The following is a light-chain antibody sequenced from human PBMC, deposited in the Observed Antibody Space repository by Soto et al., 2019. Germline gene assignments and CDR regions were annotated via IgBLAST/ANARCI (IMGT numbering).Light chain of an antibody. V-gene: IGLV2-14*01. CDR2: DVT. CDR3: GSITRSSTSV. CDR1: SSDVGGFEY. J-gene: IGLJ1*01. Sequence: QSVLXQPASVSGSPGQSITTSCTGTSSDVGGFEYVSWYQHQPGKAPKLIIYDVTKRPSGVSNRFSGSKSGNTASLTISGIQAEDEGDYYCGSITRSSTSVFGTGTKVTVL.